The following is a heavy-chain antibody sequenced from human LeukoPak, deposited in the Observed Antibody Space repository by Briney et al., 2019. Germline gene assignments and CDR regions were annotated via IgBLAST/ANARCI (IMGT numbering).Heavy chain of an antibody. Sequence: PGGSLRLSCAASGFTFSSAWMGWVRQAPGKGLEWVTVISHDGSNKNDADSVKGRFTISRDNSKNTLYLQMNSLRTEDTAVYYCARASTWVPGEDSSGYYYPYAFDLWGQGTRVTVSS. CDR1: GFTFSSAW. D-gene: IGHD3-22*01. V-gene: IGHV3-30*03. CDR3: ARASTWVPGEDSSGYYYPYAFDL. CDR2: ISHDGSNK. J-gene: IGHJ3*01.